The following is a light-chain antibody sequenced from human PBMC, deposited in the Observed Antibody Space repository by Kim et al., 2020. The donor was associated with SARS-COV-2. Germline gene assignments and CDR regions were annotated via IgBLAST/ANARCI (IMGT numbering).Light chain of an antibody. CDR2: AAS. Sequence: AIRITQSPSSLSASTGDRVTITCRASQGISSYLAWYQQKPGKAPKLLIYAASTLQSGVPSRFSGSGSGTDFTLTISCLQSEDFATYYCQQYYDYQLTFGGGTKVDIK. V-gene: IGKV1-8*01. J-gene: IGKJ4*01. CDR1: QGISSY. CDR3: QQYYDYQLT.